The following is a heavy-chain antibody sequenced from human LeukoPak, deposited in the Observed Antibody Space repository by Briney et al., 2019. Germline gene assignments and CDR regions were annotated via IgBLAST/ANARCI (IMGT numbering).Heavy chain of an antibody. CDR3: ARDLYYYDSSGPDDY. Sequence: PGGSLRLSCAASGFTFSSYWMSWVRQAPGKGLEWVANIKQDGSEKCYVDSVKGRFTISRDNAKNSLYLQMNSLRAEDTAVYYCARDLYYYDSSGPDDYWGQGTLVTVSS. CDR2: IKQDGSEK. D-gene: IGHD3-22*01. V-gene: IGHV3-7*01. CDR1: GFTFSSYW. J-gene: IGHJ4*02.